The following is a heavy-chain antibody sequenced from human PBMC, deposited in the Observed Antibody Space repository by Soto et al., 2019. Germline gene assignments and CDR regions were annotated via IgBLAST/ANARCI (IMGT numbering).Heavy chain of an antibody. Sequence: PGGSLRLSCAASGFTVSSNYMSWVRQAPGKGLEWVSVIYSGGSTYYADSVKGRFTISRDNSKNTLYLQMNSLRAEDTAVYYCAITPGGYYGSGSTHYYYYYGIDVWGQGTTVTVSS. CDR2: IYSGGST. CDR3: AITPGGYYGSGSTHYYYYYGIDV. V-gene: IGHV3-53*01. J-gene: IGHJ6*02. D-gene: IGHD3-10*01. CDR1: GFTVSSNY.